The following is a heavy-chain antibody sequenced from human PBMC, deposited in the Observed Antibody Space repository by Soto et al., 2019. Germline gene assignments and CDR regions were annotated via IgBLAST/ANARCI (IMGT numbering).Heavy chain of an antibody. CDR2: IYYSGST. CDR3: ARGRRTYYYDSSARDWFDP. Sequence: QVQLQESGPGLVKPSQTLSLTCTVSGGSISSGDYYWSWIRQPPGKGLEWIGYIYYSGSTYDNPSRKGRVTLSLDTSKNQFSLKLSSVTAADTAVYYCARGRRTYYYDSSARDWFDPWGQGTLVTVSS. D-gene: IGHD3-22*01. CDR1: GGSISSGDYY. V-gene: IGHV4-30-4*01. J-gene: IGHJ5*02.